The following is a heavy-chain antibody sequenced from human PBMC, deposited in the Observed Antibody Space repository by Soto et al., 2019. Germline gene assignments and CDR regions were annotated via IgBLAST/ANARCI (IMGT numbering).Heavy chain of an antibody. CDR3: ARVDSSSWYDYYYYGMGV. Sequence: QVQLQESGPGLVKPSGTLSLTCAVSGGAISSSNWWRWVRQPPGKGLEWIGGIYHSWSTNYNPSLKSRVTISVDKSKNQFSLKLSSVAAADTAVYYCARVDSSSWYDYYYYGMGVWGQGTTVTVSS. D-gene: IGHD6-13*01. CDR2: IYHSWST. J-gene: IGHJ6*02. V-gene: IGHV4-4*02. CDR1: GGAISSSNW.